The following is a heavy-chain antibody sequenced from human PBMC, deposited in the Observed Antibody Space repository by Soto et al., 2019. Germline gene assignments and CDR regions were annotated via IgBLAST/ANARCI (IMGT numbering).Heavy chain of an antibody. CDR3: ARDRAPLVPDRRTIWFDP. J-gene: IGHJ5*02. D-gene: IGHD1-7*01. CDR2: INHSGST. V-gene: IGHV4-34*01. Sequence: QVQLQQWGAGLLKPSETLSLTCAVYGGSFSGYYWSWIRQPPGKGLEWIGEINHSGSTNYNPSLKSRVTISVDTSKNQFSLKLSAVTAADTAVYYCARDRAPLVPDRRTIWFDPWGQGTLVTVSS. CDR1: GGSFSGYY.